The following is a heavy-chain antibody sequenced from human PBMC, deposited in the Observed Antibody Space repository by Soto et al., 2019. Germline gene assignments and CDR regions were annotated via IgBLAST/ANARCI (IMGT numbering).Heavy chain of an antibody. V-gene: IGHV4-59*01. D-gene: IGHD2-15*01. J-gene: IGHJ3*02. CDR1: GGSISSYY. CDR2: IYYSGST. CDR3: AREYCRGGSCYRDVYDI. Sequence: SETLSLTCSVSGGSISSYYWSWIRQPPGKGLEWIGYIYYSGSTNYNPSLKSRVTISVDTSKNQFSLKLSSVTAADTAVYYCAREYCRGGSCYRDVYDIWGQGTMVTVSS.